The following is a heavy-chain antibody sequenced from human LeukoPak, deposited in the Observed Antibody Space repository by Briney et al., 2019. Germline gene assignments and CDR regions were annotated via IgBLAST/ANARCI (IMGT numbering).Heavy chain of an antibody. CDR2: SYGSGST. Sequence: KSSETLSLTCTVSGGSISSYYWSWIRQPPGKGLEWIGHSYGSGSTNYNPSLKSRVTLSVDTSKNQFSLKLSSVTAADTAVYYCAREGISGTHLNWFDPWGQGTLVTVSS. CDR3: AREGISGTHLNWFDP. CDR1: GGSISSYY. V-gene: IGHV4-59*01. J-gene: IGHJ5*02. D-gene: IGHD1-20*01.